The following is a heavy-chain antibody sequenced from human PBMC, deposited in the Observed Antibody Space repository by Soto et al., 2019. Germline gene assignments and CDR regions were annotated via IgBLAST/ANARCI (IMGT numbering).Heavy chain of an antibody. CDR1: GFTFSSYA. CDR2: ISGSGGST. J-gene: IGHJ4*02. V-gene: IGHV3-23*01. Sequence: EVQLLESGGCLVQPGGSLRLSCAASGFTFSSYAMSWVRQAPGKGLEWVSAISGSGGSTYYADSVKGRFTISRDNSKNTLYLQMNSLRAEDTAVYYCAKDLGISQRRYSIYFDGWGQGTLVTVSS. CDR3: AKDLGISQRRYSIYFDG. D-gene: IGHD7-27*01.